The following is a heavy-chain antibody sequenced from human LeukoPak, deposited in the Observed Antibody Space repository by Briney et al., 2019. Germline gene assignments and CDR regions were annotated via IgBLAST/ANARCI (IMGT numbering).Heavy chain of an antibody. CDR3: ARDYFKENYSLGLDY. J-gene: IGHJ4*02. CDR2: ISAYNGNT. V-gene: IGHV1-18*01. D-gene: IGHD1-7*01. Sequence: ASVKVSCKASGYTFTSYGISWVRQAPGQGLEWMGWISAYNGNTNYAQKLQGRVTMTTDTSTSTAYMELRSLRSDDTAVYYCARDYFKENYSLGLDYWGQGTLVTVSS. CDR1: GYTFTSYG.